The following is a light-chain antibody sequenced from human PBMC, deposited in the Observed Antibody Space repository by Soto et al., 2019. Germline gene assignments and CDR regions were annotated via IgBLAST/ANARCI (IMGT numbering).Light chain of an antibody. CDR3: CSYAGSYTWV. CDR2: DVN. Sequence: QSAPTQPRSVSGSPGQSVTISCTGTSSDVGGYEYVSWYQQDQGKAPQLMIYDVNKRPSGVPDRFSGSKSGNTASLTISGLQAEDETDYYCCSYAGSYTWVFGGGTKVTVL. J-gene: IGLJ3*02. CDR1: SSDVGGYEY. V-gene: IGLV2-11*01.